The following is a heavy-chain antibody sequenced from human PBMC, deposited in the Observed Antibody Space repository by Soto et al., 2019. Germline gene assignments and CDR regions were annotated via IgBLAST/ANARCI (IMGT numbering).Heavy chain of an antibody. CDR3: ARDWSRYYDNSGLIGFY. Sequence: ASVKVSCKASGYTFRSYGISWVRQAPGQGLEWVGWISAYNGDTHYAPKFQDRITLTTETSTDTAYMELRSLRLDDTAVYYCARDWSRYYDNSGLIGFYWGQGSLVTVSS. CDR2: ISAYNGDT. V-gene: IGHV1-18*04. CDR1: GYTFRSYG. D-gene: IGHD3-22*01. J-gene: IGHJ4*02.